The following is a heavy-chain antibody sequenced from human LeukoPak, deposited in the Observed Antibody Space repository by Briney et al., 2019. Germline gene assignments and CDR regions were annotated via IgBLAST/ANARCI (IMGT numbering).Heavy chain of an antibody. D-gene: IGHD3-22*01. CDR1: GFIFSSHE. V-gene: IGHV3-48*03. Sequence: GGSLRLSCEASGFIFSSHEMNWVRQSPGKGLEWLSYISGDGTTIYYEDSVKGRFTISRDNAKKSLSLQMNNLRVEDTAVYYCVRRESSGFFYYFDHWGQGVLVTVSS. CDR2: ISGDGTTI. CDR3: VRRESSGFFYYFDH. J-gene: IGHJ4*02.